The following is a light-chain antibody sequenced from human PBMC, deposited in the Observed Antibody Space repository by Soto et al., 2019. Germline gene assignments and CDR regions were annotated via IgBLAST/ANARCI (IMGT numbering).Light chain of an antibody. CDR1: QTVSSN. CDR2: DAS. V-gene: IGKV3-15*01. J-gene: IGKJ4*01. Sequence: TQSPGTLSLTPGERATLSCRASQTVSSNLAWYQQKPGQAPRLLIYDASTRATGIPVRFRGSGSGTEFTLTISSLQSEDSAVYYCHQYNNWLALTFGGGTKVDI. CDR3: HQYNNWLALT.